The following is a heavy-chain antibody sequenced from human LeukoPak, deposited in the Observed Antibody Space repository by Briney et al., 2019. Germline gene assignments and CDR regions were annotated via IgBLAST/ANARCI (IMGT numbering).Heavy chain of an antibody. CDR2: IWYDGSNK. V-gene: IGHV3-33*01. CDR3: ARDLLAMVATPNFEFDP. J-gene: IGHJ5*02. D-gene: IGHD5-12*01. Sequence: PGGSLRLSCAASGFTFSSYGMHWVRQAPGKGLEWVAVIWYDGSNKYYADSVKGRFTISRDNSKNTLYLQMNSLRAEDTAVYYCARDLLAMVATPNFEFDPWGQGTLVTVSS. CDR1: GFTFSSYG.